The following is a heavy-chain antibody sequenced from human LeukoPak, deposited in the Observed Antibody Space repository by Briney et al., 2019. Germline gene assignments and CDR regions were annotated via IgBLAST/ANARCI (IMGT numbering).Heavy chain of an antibody. CDR3: ARDLPTVVTPYYFDC. V-gene: IGHV3-21*01. CDR2: ISSSSSYI. J-gene: IGHJ4*02. D-gene: IGHD4-23*01. CDR1: GFTFSSYS. Sequence: PGGSLRLSCAASGFTFSSYSMNWVRQAPGKGLEWVSSISSSSSYIYYADSVKGRFTISRDNAKNSLYLQMNSLRAEDTAVYYCARDLPTVVTPYYFDCWGQGTLVTVSS.